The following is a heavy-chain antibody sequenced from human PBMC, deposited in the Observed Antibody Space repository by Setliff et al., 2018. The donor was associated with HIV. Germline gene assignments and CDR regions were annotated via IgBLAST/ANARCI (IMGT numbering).Heavy chain of an antibody. V-gene: IGHV4-59*01. J-gene: IGHJ6*03. CDR3: ARGNYDTSDYYTNFYYYYMDV. CDR2: VYYSGST. Sequence: SETLSLTCTVSGDPISTYYWSGVRKPPGKGLEWIGYVYYSGSTSYSPSLRDRVTMSVDPSKNQFSLKLNSVTAADTAIYYCARGNYDTSDYYTNFYYYYMDVWGKGTAVTVSS. D-gene: IGHD3-22*01. CDR1: GDPISTYY.